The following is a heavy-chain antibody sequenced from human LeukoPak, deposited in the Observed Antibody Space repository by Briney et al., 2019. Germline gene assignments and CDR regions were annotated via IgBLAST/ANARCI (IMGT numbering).Heavy chain of an antibody. CDR1: GFTFIDYC. V-gene: IGHV1-2*02. J-gene: IGHJ4*02. D-gene: IGHD6-13*01. Sequence: GASVKLSCTAAGFTFIDYCSHWVRQAPGQGPEWMGWIDLNNGATKYAPKFQGRVTITRDTSINTAYMELSSLTSDDTAVYYRARDSTAAAGSYFDYWGQGTLVTVSS. CDR3: ARDSTAAAGSYFDY. CDR2: IDLNNGAT.